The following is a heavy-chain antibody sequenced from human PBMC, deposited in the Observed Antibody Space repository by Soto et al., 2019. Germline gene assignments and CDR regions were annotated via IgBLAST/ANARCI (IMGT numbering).Heavy chain of an antibody. Sequence: PGGSLRLSCATSGFTFSSYAMRWVRQTPGKGLEWVGRIKSKSDGGTTDYAAPVKGRFTISRDDSKDTLYLQMNSLKTEDTAVYFCFTAPFWAADGRLYWGQGTLVTVSS. V-gene: IGHV3-15*01. D-gene: IGHD6-13*01. CDR2: IKSKSDGGTT. CDR3: FTAPFWAADGRLY. J-gene: IGHJ4*02. CDR1: GFTFSSYA.